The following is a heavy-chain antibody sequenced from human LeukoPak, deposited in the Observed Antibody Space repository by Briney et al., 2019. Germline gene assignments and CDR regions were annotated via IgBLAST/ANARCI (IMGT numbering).Heavy chain of an antibody. CDR2: ISGSGGST. V-gene: IGHV3-23*01. CDR3: AKDMDVSIYGYNFDY. D-gene: IGHD5-24*01. Sequence: GGSLRLSCAASGSTFSSYAMSWVRQAPGTGLEWVSVISGSGGSTVHADSVKGRFTISRDNSKNTLYLQMNSLRAEDTAVYYCAKDMDVSIYGYNFDYWGQGTLVTVSS. J-gene: IGHJ4*02. CDR1: GSTFSSYA.